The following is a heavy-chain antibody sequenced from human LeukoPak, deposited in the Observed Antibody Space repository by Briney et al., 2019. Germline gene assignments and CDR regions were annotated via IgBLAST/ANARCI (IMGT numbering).Heavy chain of an antibody. V-gene: IGHV5-51*01. D-gene: IGHD1-14*01. J-gene: IGHJ4*02. CDR3: ARSPGTADY. Sequence: GESLKISCKGSGYSFTTYWIGWVRQMPGKCLEWMGIIWPSDSDTRYSPSFQGQVTISADKSISTAYLQWSSLRASDTAMYYCARSPGTADYWGQGTLVTVSS. CDR1: GYSFTTYW. CDR2: IWPSDSDT.